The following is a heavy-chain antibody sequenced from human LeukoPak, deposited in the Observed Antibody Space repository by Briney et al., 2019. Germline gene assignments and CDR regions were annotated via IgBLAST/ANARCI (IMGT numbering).Heavy chain of an antibody. Sequence: PSETPSLTSTVSVGSISSSHDYWGWIRQPPGKGLGWIGNIYYSGSTYYNPSLKSRVTISVDTSKNQFSLKLSSVTAADTAVYYCARDGVLGIAARSWFDFWGQGTLVTVSS. CDR3: ARDGVLGIAARSWFDF. V-gene: IGHV4-39*07. J-gene: IGHJ4*02. D-gene: IGHD6-6*01. CDR2: IYYSGST. CDR1: VGSISSSHDY.